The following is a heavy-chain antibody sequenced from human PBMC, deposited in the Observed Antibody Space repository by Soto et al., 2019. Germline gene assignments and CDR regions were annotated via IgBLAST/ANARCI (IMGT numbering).Heavy chain of an antibody. CDR2: ISTHNGNT. D-gene: IGHD3-22*01. Sequence: ASVKVSCKASGYTFTNSGISWVRQAPGQGLEWMGWISTHNGNTNYAQKLQGRVTMTTDTSTSTAYMELRSLRSDDTAVYYCARGPPSYYDSSGYYKYFAYWGQGTLVTVSS. CDR1: GYTFTNSG. V-gene: IGHV1-18*01. J-gene: IGHJ4*02. CDR3: ARGPPSYYDSSGYYKYFAY.